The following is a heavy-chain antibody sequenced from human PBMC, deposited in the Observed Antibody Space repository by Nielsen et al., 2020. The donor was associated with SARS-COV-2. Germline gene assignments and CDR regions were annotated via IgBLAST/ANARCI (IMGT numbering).Heavy chain of an antibody. J-gene: IGHJ6*02. Sequence: SETLSLTYTVSGGSISSYYWSWIRQPPGKGLEWIGYIYYSGSTNYNPSLKSRVTISVDTSKNQFSLKLSSVTAADTAVYYCARHAGGITIFGVVIIEGMDVWGQGTTVTVSS. CDR2: IYYSGST. CDR3: ARHAGGITIFGVVIIEGMDV. CDR1: GGSISSYY. D-gene: IGHD3-3*01. V-gene: IGHV4-59*01.